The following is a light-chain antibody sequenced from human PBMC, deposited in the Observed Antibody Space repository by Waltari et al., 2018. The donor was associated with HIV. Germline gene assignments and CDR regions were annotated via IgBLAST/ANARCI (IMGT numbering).Light chain of an antibody. J-gene: IGLJ1*01. CDR2: LNT. CDR1: GSNIGAGAH. CDR3: QSYDTSLSAYV. Sequence: QSVLTQPPSVSGAPGQRVTISCTGSGSNIGAGAHVHWYQQLPGTAPKLLIYLNTKRPSGVPDRFSGSKSGTSASLAIAVLRAEDEADYYCQSYDTSLSAYVFGTGTKVTVL. V-gene: IGLV1-40*01.